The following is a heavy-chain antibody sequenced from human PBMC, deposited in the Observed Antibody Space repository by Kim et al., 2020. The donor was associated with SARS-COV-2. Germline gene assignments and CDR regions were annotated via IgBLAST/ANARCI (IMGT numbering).Heavy chain of an antibody. Sequence: GGSLRLSCAASGFTFSSYSMNWVRQAPGKGLEWVSSISSSGSYIYYADSVKGRFTISRDNAKNSLYLQMNNLRAEDTAVYCCARESITMVRGVPSFYTFDPWGQGTLVTVSS. V-gene: IGHV3-21*01. D-gene: IGHD3-10*01. CDR3: ARESITMVRGVPSFYTFDP. CDR1: GFTFSSYS. CDR2: ISSSGSYI. J-gene: IGHJ5*02.